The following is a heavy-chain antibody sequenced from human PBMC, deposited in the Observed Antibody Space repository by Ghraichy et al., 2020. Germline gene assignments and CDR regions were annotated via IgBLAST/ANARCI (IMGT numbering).Heavy chain of an antibody. CDR2: FYYSGST. CDR3: ARDYYGDYGNWFDP. V-gene: IGHV4-59*01. J-gene: IGHJ5*02. D-gene: IGHD4-17*01. Sequence: SETLSLTCTVSGGSISSYYWSWIRQPPGKGLEWIGYFYYSGSTNYNPSLKSRVTISVDTSKNQFSLKLSSVTAADTAVYYCARDYYGDYGNWFDPWGQGTLVTVSS. CDR1: GGSISSYY.